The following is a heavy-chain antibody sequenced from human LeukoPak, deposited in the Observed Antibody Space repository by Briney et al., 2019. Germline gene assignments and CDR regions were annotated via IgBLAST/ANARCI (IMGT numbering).Heavy chain of an antibody. V-gene: IGHV3-53*04. D-gene: IGHD3-22*01. CDR3: ARAHPEGRYYDSSGYYLDY. CDR2: IYSGGST. J-gene: IGHJ4*02. CDR1: GFTVSSNY. Sequence: GRSLRLSCAASGFTVSSNYMSWVRQAPGKGLEWVSVIYSGGSTYYADSVKGRFTISRHNSKNTLYLQMNSLRAEDTAVYYCARAHPEGRYYDSSGYYLDYWGQGTLVTVSS.